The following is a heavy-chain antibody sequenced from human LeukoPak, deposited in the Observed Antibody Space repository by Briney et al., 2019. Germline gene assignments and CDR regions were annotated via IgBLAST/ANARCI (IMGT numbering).Heavy chain of an antibody. Sequence: GGSLRLSCAASGFTFSSYAMSWVRQAPGKGLEWVSAISGSGGSTYYADSVKGRFTISRDNSKNTLYLQMNSLRAEDTAVYYCAKDQFIYDSSGYYGYLDYWGQGTLVTVSS. J-gene: IGHJ4*02. CDR1: GFTFSSYA. V-gene: IGHV3-23*01. CDR2: ISGSGGST. D-gene: IGHD3-22*01. CDR3: AKDQFIYDSSGYYGYLDY.